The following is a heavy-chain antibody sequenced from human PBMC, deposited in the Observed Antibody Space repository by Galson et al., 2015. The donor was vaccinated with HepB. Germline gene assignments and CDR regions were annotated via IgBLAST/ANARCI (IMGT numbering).Heavy chain of an antibody. D-gene: IGHD4-17*01. CDR2: LSYDGSNK. Sequence: SLRLSCAASGFTFSSYGMHWVRQAPGKGLEWVAVLSYDGSNKYYADSVKGRFTISRDNSKNTLYLQMNSLRAEDTAVYYCAKGPDYGAKYYFDYWGQGTLVTVSS. CDR1: GFTFSSYG. V-gene: IGHV3-30*18. CDR3: AKGPDYGAKYYFDY. J-gene: IGHJ4*02.